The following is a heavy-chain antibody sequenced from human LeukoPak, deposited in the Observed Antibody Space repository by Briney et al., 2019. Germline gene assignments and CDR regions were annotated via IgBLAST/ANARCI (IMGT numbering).Heavy chain of an antibody. CDR1: GYTFTGYY. Sequence: GASVKVSCKASGYTFTGYYMHWVRQAPGQGLEWMGWINPNSGGTNYAQKFQGRVTMTRDTSISTAYMELSRPRFDDTAVYYCARDLGYGTLYYFEYWGQGTLVTVSS. D-gene: IGHD5-18*01. J-gene: IGHJ4*02. CDR2: INPNSGGT. V-gene: IGHV1-2*02. CDR3: ARDLGYGTLYYFEY.